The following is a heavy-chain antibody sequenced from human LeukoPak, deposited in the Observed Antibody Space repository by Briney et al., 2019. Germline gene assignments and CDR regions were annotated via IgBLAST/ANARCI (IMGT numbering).Heavy chain of an antibody. CDR2: ISGSGGST. CDR3: AKGLYDSSGYYHVDAYDI. J-gene: IGHJ3*02. Sequence: GGSLRLSCAASGFTFSSYAMSWVRQAPGKELEWVSAISGSGGSTYYADSVKGRFTISRDNSKNTLYLQMNSLRAEDTAVYYCAKGLYDSSGYYHVDAYDIWGQGTMVTVSS. V-gene: IGHV3-23*01. CDR1: GFTFSSYA. D-gene: IGHD3-22*01.